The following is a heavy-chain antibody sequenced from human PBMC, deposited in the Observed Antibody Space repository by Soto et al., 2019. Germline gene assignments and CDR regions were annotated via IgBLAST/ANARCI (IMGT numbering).Heavy chain of an antibody. D-gene: IGHD3-3*01. Sequence: EVQLLESGGGLVQPGGSLRLSCAASGFTFSSYAMSWVRQAPGKGLEWVSAISGSGGSTYYADSVKGRFTISRDNSKNTLYLQMNSLRDEDTAVYYCAKDLLGFLEWLGFDYWGQGTLVTVSS. CDR3: AKDLLGFLEWLGFDY. J-gene: IGHJ4*02. V-gene: IGHV3-23*01. CDR1: GFTFSSYA. CDR2: ISGSGGST.